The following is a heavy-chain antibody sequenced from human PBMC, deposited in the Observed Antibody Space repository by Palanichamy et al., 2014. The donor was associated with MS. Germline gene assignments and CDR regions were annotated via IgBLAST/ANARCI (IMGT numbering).Heavy chain of an antibody. CDR2: IIPIYGSA. V-gene: IGHV1-69*01. CDR1: GGTFSRYV. Sequence: QVQLAQSGAEVKKPGASVKVSCKASGGTFSRYVITWVRQAPGQGLEWMGDIIPIYGSANYAQKLQGRVTITADETTSTVYMEMKNLRSEDTAVYYCAAGNYGSGSFTYGMDVWGQGTTVTV. J-gene: IGHJ6*02. D-gene: IGHD3-10*01. CDR3: AAGNYGSGSFTYGMDV.